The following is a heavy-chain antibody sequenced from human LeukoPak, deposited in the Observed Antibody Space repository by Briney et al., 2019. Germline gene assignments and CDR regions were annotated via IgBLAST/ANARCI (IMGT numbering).Heavy chain of an antibody. CDR2: IYYSGST. D-gene: IGHD3-3*01. V-gene: IGHV4-39*01. Sequence: SETLSLTCTVSGGSISSSSYYWGWIRQPPGKGLEWIGSIYYSGSTYYNPSLKSRATISVDTSKNQFSLKLSSVTAADTAVYYCAAKGIRFLEWLLWGQGTLVTVSS. J-gene: IGHJ4*02. CDR1: GGSISSSSYY. CDR3: AAKGIRFLEWLL.